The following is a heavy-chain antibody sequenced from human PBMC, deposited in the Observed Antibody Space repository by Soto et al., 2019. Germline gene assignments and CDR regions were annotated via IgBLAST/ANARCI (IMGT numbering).Heavy chain of an antibody. V-gene: IGHV1-3*01. CDR2: IKGKNVNT. Sequence: ASVKVSCKASGYTFTSYAMHYVRQAPGQRLEGMGWIKGKNVNTKYPRKYQGRSTTTRDTSAGTGYMELSSLESEDTAVYYSESDRLPGRVYCFSASGSRRSYGMQLWGQGTPVTVSS. D-gene: IGHD2-15*01. J-gene: IGHJ6*02. CDR1: GYTFTSYA. CDR3: ESDRLPGRVYCFSASGSRRSYGMQL.